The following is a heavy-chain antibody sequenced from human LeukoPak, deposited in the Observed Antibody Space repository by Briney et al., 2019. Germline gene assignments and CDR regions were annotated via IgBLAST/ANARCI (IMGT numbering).Heavy chain of an antibody. CDR3: ARTYYYDSSGYLDAFDI. J-gene: IGHJ3*02. CDR2: ISGSGGST. D-gene: IGHD3-22*01. V-gene: IGHV3-23*01. CDR1: GFTFSSYA. Sequence: GGSLRLSCAASGFTFSSYAMSWVRQAPEKGLEWVSAISGSGGSTYYADSVKGRFTISRDNSKNTLYPQMNSLRAEDTAVYYCARTYYYDSSGYLDAFDIWGQGTMVTVSS.